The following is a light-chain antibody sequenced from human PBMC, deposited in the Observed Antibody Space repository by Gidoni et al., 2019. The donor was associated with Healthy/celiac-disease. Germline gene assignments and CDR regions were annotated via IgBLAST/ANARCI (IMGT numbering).Light chain of an antibody. CDR1: QGISNY. J-gene: IGKJ4*01. Sequence: DIQMPHSPSSLSASVGDRVTIPCRASQGISNYLAWYQQKPGKVPKLLIYAASTLQSGVPSRFSGSGSGTDFTLTISSLQPEDVATYYCQKYNSAPLTFGGGTKVEIK. V-gene: IGKV1-27*01. CDR3: QKYNSAPLT. CDR2: AAS.